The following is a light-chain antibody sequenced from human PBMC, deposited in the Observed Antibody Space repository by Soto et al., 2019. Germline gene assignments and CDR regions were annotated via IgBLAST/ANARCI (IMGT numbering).Light chain of an antibody. Sequence: EMVLTQSPGTRSLSPGARATLSFRASQSVSSSFLAWYQHKPGQSPRLLIYGASSRATAIPDRFSDSGSGTGFNLSIIRLEAEEFALYYCQQYGLSPVLFTCGPGTKVDF. CDR2: GAS. V-gene: IGKV3-20*01. J-gene: IGKJ3*01. CDR3: QQYGLSPVLFT. CDR1: QSVSSSF.